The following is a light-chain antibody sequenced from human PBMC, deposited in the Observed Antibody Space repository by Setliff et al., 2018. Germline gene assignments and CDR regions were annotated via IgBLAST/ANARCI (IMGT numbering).Light chain of an antibody. V-gene: IGLV2-23*01. Sequence: QSALAQPASVSGSPGQSITISCTGTSSDVGSHNLVSWYQQHPGKAPKLMIYEASKRPSGVSNRFSGSKSGNTASLTISGLQAEDEADYYCCSYAGSSTVYVFGTGTKVTVL. CDR2: EAS. CDR3: CSYAGSSTVYV. J-gene: IGLJ1*01. CDR1: SSDVGSHNL.